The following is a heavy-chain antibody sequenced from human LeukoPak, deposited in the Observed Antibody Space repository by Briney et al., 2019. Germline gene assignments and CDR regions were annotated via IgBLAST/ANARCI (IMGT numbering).Heavy chain of an antibody. CDR1: GFTFSSYG. CDR3: ARDPNYGSGYYFDY. J-gene: IGHJ4*02. Sequence: GGSLRLSCAAAGFTFSSYGMHWVRQAPGKGLEWVAVISYDGSNKYYADSVKGRFTISRDNAKNSLYLQMNSLRAEDTAVYYCARDPNYGSGYYFDYWGQGTLVTVSS. V-gene: IGHV3-30*03. CDR2: ISYDGSNK. D-gene: IGHD3-10*01.